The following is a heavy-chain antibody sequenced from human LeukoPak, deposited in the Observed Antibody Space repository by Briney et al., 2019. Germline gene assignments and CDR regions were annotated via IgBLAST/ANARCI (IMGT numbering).Heavy chain of an antibody. D-gene: IGHD2-21*02. CDR3: ATRRLRTVSRFDN. Sequence: PGGSLRLSCAASGFTFSNYWMSWVRQAPGKGQEWVANIKQDGSDKYYVDSVKGRFTISRDNAKNSLYLQMNSLRAEDTAVYYCATRRLRTVSRFDNWGQGTLVTVSS. CDR1: GFTFSNYW. CDR2: IKQDGSDK. V-gene: IGHV3-7*01. J-gene: IGHJ4*02.